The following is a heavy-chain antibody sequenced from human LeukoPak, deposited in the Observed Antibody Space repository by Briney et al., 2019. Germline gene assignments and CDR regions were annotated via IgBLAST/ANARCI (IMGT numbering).Heavy chain of an antibody. D-gene: IGHD4-23*01. J-gene: IGHJ4*02. V-gene: IGHV1-69*06. CDR1: GGTFSSYA. Sequence: SVKASCKASGGTFSSYAISWVRQAPGQGLEWMGGIIPIFGTANYAQKFQGRVTITADKSTSTAYMELSSLRSEDTAVYYCARGDGGLYYFDYWGQGTLVTVSS. CDR2: IIPIFGTA. CDR3: ARGDGGLYYFDY.